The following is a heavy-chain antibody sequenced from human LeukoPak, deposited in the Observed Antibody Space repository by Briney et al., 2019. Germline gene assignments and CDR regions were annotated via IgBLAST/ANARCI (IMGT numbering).Heavy chain of an antibody. D-gene: IGHD4-17*01. CDR3: AKDPRATNYDYGDYGGAFDY. CDR2: ISSSSSYI. J-gene: IGHJ4*02. CDR1: GFTFSSYS. V-gene: IGHV3-21*01. Sequence: GGSLRLSCAASGFTFSSYSMNWVRQAPGKGLEWVSSISSSSSYIYYADSVKGRFTISRDNAKNSLYLQMNSLRAEDTAVYYCAKDPRATNYDYGDYGGAFDYWGQGTLVTVSS.